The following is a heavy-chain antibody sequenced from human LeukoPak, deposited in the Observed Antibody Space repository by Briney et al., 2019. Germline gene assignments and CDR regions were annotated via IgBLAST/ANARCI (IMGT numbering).Heavy chain of an antibody. V-gene: IGHV3-48*04. CDR3: ARWFCSSTSCYYDY. Sequence: YISSSSSTIYYADSVEGLFTISRDNAKNSLYLQMNSLRAEDTAVYYCARWFCSSTSCYYDYWGQGTLVTVSS. J-gene: IGHJ4*02. CDR2: ISSSSSTI. D-gene: IGHD2-2*01.